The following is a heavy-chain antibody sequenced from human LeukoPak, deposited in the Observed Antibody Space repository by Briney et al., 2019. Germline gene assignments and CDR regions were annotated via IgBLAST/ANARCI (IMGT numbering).Heavy chain of an antibody. CDR2: ISSSSSYI. Sequence: GSLRLSCAASGFTFSSYSMNWVRQAPGKGLEWVSSISSSSSYIYYADSVKGRFTISRDNAKNSLYLQMNSLRAEDTAVYYCAKSGYSGYELDYWGQGTLVTVSS. CDR3: AKSGYSGYELDY. D-gene: IGHD5-12*01. CDR1: GFTFSSYS. V-gene: IGHV3-21*01. J-gene: IGHJ4*02.